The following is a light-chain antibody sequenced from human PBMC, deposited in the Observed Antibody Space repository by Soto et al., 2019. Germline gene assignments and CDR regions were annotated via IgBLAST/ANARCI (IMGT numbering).Light chain of an antibody. V-gene: IGKV3-11*01. CDR3: QQRGDWPPIT. CDR1: QSVSTF. J-gene: IGKJ5*01. Sequence: EIVLTQSPATLSLSPGERAILSCRASQSVSTFLSWFRQKPGQPPRLLIYNASNSTTGIPARFSGSGSGTDFTLTISSLEPEDFAVYYCQQRGDWPPITFGQGTRLEIK. CDR2: NAS.